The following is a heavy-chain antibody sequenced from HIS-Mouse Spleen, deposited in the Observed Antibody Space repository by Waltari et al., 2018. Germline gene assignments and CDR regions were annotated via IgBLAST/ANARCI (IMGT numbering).Heavy chain of an antibody. D-gene: IGHD6-13*01. CDR3: AREIPYSSSWYDWYFDL. V-gene: IGHV4-39*07. Sequence: QLQLQESGPGLVKPSETLSLTFTVSGCSISSSSYYWGWIRQPPGKGLEWIGSIYYSGSTYYNPSLKSRVHISVDTSKNRFSLKLSSVTAADTAVYYCAREIPYSSSWYDWYFDLWGRGTLVTVPS. CDR2: IYYSGST. CDR1: GCSISSSSYY. J-gene: IGHJ2*01.